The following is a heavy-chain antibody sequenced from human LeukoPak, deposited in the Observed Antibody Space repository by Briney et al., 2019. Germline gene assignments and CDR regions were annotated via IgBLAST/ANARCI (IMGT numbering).Heavy chain of an antibody. Sequence: SETLSLTCTVSGGSISSGGYYWSWIRQHPGKGLEWIGYIYYSGSTYYNPSLKSRVTISVDTSKNQFSLKLSSVTAADTAVYYCARVSLGNEPGSPQNYYYYGMDVWGQGTTVTVSS. CDR1: GGSISSGGYY. V-gene: IGHV4-31*03. CDR3: ARVSLGNEPGSPQNYYYYGMDV. J-gene: IGHJ6*02. CDR2: IYYSGST.